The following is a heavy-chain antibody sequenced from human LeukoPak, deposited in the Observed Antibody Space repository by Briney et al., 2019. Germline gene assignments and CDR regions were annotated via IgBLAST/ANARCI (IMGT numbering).Heavy chain of an antibody. CDR1: GFTFSSYS. CDR3: AGDLGGYYYYMDV. Sequence: GGSLRLSCAASGFTFSSYSMNWVRQAPGKGLEWVSSISSSSSYIYYADSVKGRFTISRDNAKNSLYLQMNSLRAEDTAVYYCAGDLGGYYYYMDVWGKGTTVTVSS. J-gene: IGHJ6*03. V-gene: IGHV3-21*01. CDR2: ISSSSSYI.